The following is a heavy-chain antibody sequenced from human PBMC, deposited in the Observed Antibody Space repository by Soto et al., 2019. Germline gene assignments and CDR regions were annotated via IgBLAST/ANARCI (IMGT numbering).Heavy chain of an antibody. Sequence: QLQLQESGSGLVKPSQTLSLTCAVSGGSISSGGYSWSWIRQPPGKGLEWIGYIYHSGSTYYNPSLKSRVTISVDRSKNKFSLKLSSVTAADTAVYYCARGGTTGRDGYNLWYWGQGTLVTVSS. J-gene: IGHJ4*02. CDR2: IYHSGST. CDR3: ARGGTTGRDGYNLWY. CDR1: GGSISSGGYS. D-gene: IGHD5-12*01. V-gene: IGHV4-30-2*01.